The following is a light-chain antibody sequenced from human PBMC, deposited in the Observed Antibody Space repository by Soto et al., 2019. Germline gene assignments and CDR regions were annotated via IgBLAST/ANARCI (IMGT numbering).Light chain of an antibody. CDR1: HSFSIY. V-gene: IGKV1-39*01. CDR2: AAS. Sequence: DIQMTQSPSYLSVSVGDRVTITCRTSHSFSIYLNWYQQKPGKAPNLLIYAASSLGSGVPSRFSVSGSGTDFTLIISSLQPEDIATYYCQQSYSTPWTFGQGTKVEIK. CDR3: QQSYSTPWT. J-gene: IGKJ1*01.